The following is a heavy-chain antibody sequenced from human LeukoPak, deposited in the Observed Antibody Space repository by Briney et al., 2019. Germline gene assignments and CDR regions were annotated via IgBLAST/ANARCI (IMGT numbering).Heavy chain of an antibody. J-gene: IGHJ5*02. CDR1: GFTFSSYS. Sequence: GPLRLSCAVSGFTFSSYSMNWVRQAPGKGLEWVSYISSSSSTKYYADSVKGRFTISRDNANNSLYLQMNSLRAEDTAVYYCASGAEGYVFDPWGQGTLVTVSS. CDR3: ASGAEGYVFDP. D-gene: IGHD5-12*01. V-gene: IGHV3-48*01. CDR2: ISSSSSTK.